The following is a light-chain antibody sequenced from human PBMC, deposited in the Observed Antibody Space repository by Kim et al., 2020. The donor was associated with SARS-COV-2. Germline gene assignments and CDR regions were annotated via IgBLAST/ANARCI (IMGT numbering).Light chain of an antibody. CDR2: GAS. CDR1: QGVSSH. J-gene: IGKJ4*01. V-gene: IGKV3D-15*01. Sequence: VSPGERAPLSCRASQGVSSHLAWYQQKPGQAPRLLIYGASTRATGIPARFSGSGSGTEFTLTISSLQSEDFAVYYCQQYNNWPPLTFGGGTKVEI. CDR3: QQYNNWPPLT.